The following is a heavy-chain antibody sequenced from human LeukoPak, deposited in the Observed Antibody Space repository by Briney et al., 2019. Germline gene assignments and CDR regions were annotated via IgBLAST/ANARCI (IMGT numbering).Heavy chain of an antibody. V-gene: IGHV4-34*01. CDR2: INHSGST. CDR3: ARGSGGYEEGYYFDY. J-gene: IGHJ4*02. Sequence: SETLSPTCAVYGGSFSGYYWSWIRQPPGKGLEWIGEINHSGSTNYNPSLKSRVTISVDTSKNQFSLKLSSVAAADTGVYYCARGSGGYEEGYYFDYWGQGTLVTVSS. CDR1: GGSFSGYY. D-gene: IGHD5-12*01.